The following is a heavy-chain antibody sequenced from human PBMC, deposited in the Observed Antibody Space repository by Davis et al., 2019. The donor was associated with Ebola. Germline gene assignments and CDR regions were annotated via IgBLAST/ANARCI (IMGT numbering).Heavy chain of an antibody. CDR2: ISSSGTPI. CDR1: GFTFSDYY. J-gene: IGHJ4*02. D-gene: IGHD6-13*01. CDR3: ARVGSIIAAGTTDY. V-gene: IGHV3-11*01. Sequence: PGGSLRLSCAASGFTFSDYYMSWIRQAPGKGLEWISYISSSGTPISYADSVKGRFTISRDNAKKSLYLQMNSLRAEDTAVYYCARVGSIIAAGTTDYWGQGTLVTVSS.